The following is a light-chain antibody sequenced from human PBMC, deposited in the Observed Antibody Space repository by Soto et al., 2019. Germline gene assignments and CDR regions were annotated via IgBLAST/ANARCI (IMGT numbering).Light chain of an antibody. J-gene: IGKJ1*01. CDR1: QSVSTNN. CDR2: GAS. CDR3: QQYGSSPPT. V-gene: IGKV3-20*01. Sequence: ETVWTQSPGTLALSPWERATLSCRASQSVSTNNLAWYQRKPGQAPRLLIYGASSSATDIPARFSGSGSGTDFTLNITRMEPEDFEVYYCQQYGSSPPTFGQGTKVEIK.